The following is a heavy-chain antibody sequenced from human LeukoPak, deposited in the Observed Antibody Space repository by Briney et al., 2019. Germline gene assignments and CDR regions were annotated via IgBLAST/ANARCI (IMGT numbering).Heavy chain of an antibody. V-gene: IGHV4-39*01. D-gene: IGHD2-2*02. CDR3: ARHRYTNACDFDY. J-gene: IGHJ4*02. CDR2: IYDSGRT. Sequence: SETLSLTCTVSGGSISSSNYYWGWIRQPPGKGLEWIGSIYDSGRTYCNPSLKSRITISVDTSKNQFSLRLSSVTAADTALYYCARHRYTNACDFDYWGQGTLVTVSS. CDR1: GGSISSSNYY.